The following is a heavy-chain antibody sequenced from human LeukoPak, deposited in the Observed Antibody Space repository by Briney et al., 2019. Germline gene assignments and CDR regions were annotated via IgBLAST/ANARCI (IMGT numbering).Heavy chain of an antibody. CDR2: ISGDGDIT. CDR3: AKDIENYDSTGHFDY. CDR1: GFTFGDYA. D-gene: IGHD3-22*01. J-gene: IGHJ4*02. Sequence: VQPGGSLRLSCAASGFTFGDYAMHWVRQVPGKGLEWVSLISGDGDITYYADSVKGRFTVSRDNSKNSLYLQMNGLRIEDTAFYYCAKDIENYDSTGHFDYWGQGTLVTVSS. V-gene: IGHV3-43*02.